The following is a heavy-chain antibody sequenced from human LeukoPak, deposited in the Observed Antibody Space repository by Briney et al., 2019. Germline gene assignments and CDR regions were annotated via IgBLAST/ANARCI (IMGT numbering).Heavy chain of an antibody. Sequence: GASVKVSCKASGYNFTDYYIPMVRQAPGQGLGLMGWTNLKSGGTNSAQKFRGRVTMTRDTSISTAYMELSGLRAADTSVYYCARDSGLGPTWHPFGNWGQGPPVTVSS. CDR3: ARDSGLGPTWHPFGN. CDR2: TNLKSGGT. CDR1: GYNFTDYY. D-gene: IGHD1-26*01. V-gene: IGHV1-2*02. J-gene: IGHJ4*02.